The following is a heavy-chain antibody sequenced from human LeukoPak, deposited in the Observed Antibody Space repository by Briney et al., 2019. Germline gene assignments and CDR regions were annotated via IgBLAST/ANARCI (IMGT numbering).Heavy chain of an antibody. D-gene: IGHD2-2*01. CDR1: GGSISSGGYY. CDR2: IYYSGST. J-gene: IGHJ3*02. CDR3: ARDSNSDDAFDI. Sequence: SQTLSLTCTVSGGSISSGGYYWSWIRQHPGKGLEWTGYIYYSGSTYYNPSLKSRVTISVDTSKNQFSLKLSSVTAADTAVYYCARDSNSDDAFDIWGQGTMVTVSS. V-gene: IGHV4-31*03.